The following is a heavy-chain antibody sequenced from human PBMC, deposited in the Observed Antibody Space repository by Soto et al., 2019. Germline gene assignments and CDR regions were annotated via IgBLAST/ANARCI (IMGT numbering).Heavy chain of an antibody. CDR1: GGTFSSYA. V-gene: IGHV1-46*01. CDR3: ARDGSLAY. Sequence: ASVKVSCKASGGTFSSYAISWVRQAPGQGLEWMGIINPSGGGTSYAQNFRGRVAMTRDTSTSTVYMELSSLRSEDTAVYFCARDGSLAYWGQGTLVTVSS. D-gene: IGHD5-12*01. J-gene: IGHJ4*02. CDR2: INPSGGGT.